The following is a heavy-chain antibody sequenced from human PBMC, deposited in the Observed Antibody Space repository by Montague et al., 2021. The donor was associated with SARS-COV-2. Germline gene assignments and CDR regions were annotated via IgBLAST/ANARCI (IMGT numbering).Heavy chain of an antibody. D-gene: IGHD1-14*01. CDR2: IYGGGTYI. CDR3: ARGPVSDAFDV. J-gene: IGHJ3*01. CDR1: GFTFSNYA. Sequence: SLRLSCAVSGFTFSNYAMSWVRQAPGKGLEWVSFIYGGGTYIYYADSVKGRFTISRDDSENALYLQMSSLRAEDTAVYYCARGPVSDAFDVWGQGTMVTGSS. V-gene: IGHV3-23*03.